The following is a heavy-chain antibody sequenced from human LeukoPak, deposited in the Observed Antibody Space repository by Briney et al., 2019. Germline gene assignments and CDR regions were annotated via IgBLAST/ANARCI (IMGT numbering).Heavy chain of an antibody. D-gene: IGHD3-22*01. V-gene: IGHV1-2*02. J-gene: IGHJ3*02. CDR2: INPNSGGT. CDR1: GYTFTGYY. Sequence: ASVKVSCKASGYTFTGYYMHWVRQAPGQGLEWMGWINPNSGGTNYAQKFQGRVTMTRDTSISTAYMELSGLRSDDTAVYYCARVLTHYDSSGYYSEAFDIWGQGTMVTVSS. CDR3: ARVLTHYDSSGYYSEAFDI.